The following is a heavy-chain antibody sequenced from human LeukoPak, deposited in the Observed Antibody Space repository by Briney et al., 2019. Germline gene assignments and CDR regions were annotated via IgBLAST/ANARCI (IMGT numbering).Heavy chain of an antibody. CDR2: IYYSGST. V-gene: IGHV4-59*01. CDR1: GDSISSYY. D-gene: IGHD1-1*01. J-gene: IGHJ4*02. Sequence: SETLSLTCTVSGDSISSYYWSWIRQPPGKGLEWIGHIYYSGSTSYNPSLKSRVSISVDTSKNQFSLKLNSVTAADTAVYYCARDYNPTNFWGQGTLVTVSS. CDR3: ARDYNPTNF.